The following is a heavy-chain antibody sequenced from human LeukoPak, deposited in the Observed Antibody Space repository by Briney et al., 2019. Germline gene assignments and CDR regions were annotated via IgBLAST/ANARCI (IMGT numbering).Heavy chain of an antibody. J-gene: IGHJ4*02. CDR1: GFTFYSYA. V-gene: IGHV3-23*01. CDR3: AKVPGRFDFWSGPFDY. D-gene: IGHD3-3*01. Sequence: PGGSLRLSCAASGFTFYSYAMSWVRQAPGKGLEWVSAISGSGGSTYYADSVKGRFTISRDNSKNTLYLQMNSLRAEDTAVYYCAKVPGRFDFWSGPFDYWGQGTLVTVSS. CDR2: ISGSGGST.